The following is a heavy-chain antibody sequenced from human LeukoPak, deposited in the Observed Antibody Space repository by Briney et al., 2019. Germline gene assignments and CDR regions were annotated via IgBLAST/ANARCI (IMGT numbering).Heavy chain of an antibody. Sequence: SETLSLTCTVSGGSISSYYWSWIRQPPGKGLEWIGYIYYSGSTNYNPSLKSRVTISVDTSKNQLSLKLSSVTAADTAVYYCARTSGRNSPEQRMGRFDYWAREPWSPSPQ. D-gene: IGHD1-14*01. CDR1: GGSISSYY. V-gene: IGHV4-59*01. CDR3: ARTSGRNSPEQRMGRFDY. J-gene: IGHJ4*02. CDR2: IYYSGST.